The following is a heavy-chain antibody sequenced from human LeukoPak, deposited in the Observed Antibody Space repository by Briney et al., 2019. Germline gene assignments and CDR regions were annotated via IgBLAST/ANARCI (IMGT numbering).Heavy chain of an antibody. J-gene: IGHJ3*02. CDR2: IYYSGST. CDR1: GGSISGFY. CDR3: ARDTGYSSSWYAFDM. V-gene: IGHV4-59*01. D-gene: IGHD6-13*01. Sequence: SETLSLTCTVSGGSISGFYWSWIRQSPGKGLEWTAYIYYSGSTYSNPSLKSRVTISLDTSKKHFSLKLRSVTAADTAVYYCARDTGYSSSWYAFDMWGPGTTVTVSS.